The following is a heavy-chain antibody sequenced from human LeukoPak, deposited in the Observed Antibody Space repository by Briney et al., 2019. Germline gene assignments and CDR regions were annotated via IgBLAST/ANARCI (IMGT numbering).Heavy chain of an antibody. J-gene: IGHJ4*02. CDR3: ASGMATITRPFDY. V-gene: IGHV4-34*01. CDR2: INHSGGT. Sequence: SETLSLTCAVYGGSFSGYYWSWIRQPPGKGLEWIGEINHSGGTNYNPSLKSRVTISVDTSKNQFSLKLSSVTAADTAVYYCASGMATITRPFDYWGQGTLVTVSS. D-gene: IGHD5-24*01. CDR1: GGSFSGYY.